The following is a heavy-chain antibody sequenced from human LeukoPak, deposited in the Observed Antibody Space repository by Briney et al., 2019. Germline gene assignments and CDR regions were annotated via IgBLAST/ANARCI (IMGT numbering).Heavy chain of an antibody. CDR1: GFTFSSYG. Sequence: GGTLRLSCAASGFTFSSYGMSWVRQAPGKGLEWVSAISGSGGSTYYADSVRGRFTISRDNSKNTLYLQMNSLRAEDTAVYYCAKACGGDCAFDYWGQGTLVTVSS. D-gene: IGHD2-21*02. J-gene: IGHJ4*02. CDR2: ISGSGGST. V-gene: IGHV3-23*01. CDR3: AKACGGDCAFDY.